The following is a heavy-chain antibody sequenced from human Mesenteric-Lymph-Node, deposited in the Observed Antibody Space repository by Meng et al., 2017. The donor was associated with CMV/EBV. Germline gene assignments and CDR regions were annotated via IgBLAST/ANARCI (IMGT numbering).Heavy chain of an antibody. D-gene: IGHD6-19*01. V-gene: IGHV3-74*01. CDR3: ARDGGRGLYSSGWYYFDY. Sequence: GESLKISCAASGFTFSSYWMHWVRQAPGKGLVWVSRINSDGSSTSYADSVKGRFTISRDNAKNTLYLQMSSLRAEDTAVYYCARDGGRGLYSSGWYYFDYWGQGTLVTVSS. J-gene: IGHJ4*02. CDR1: GFTFSSYW. CDR2: INSDGSST.